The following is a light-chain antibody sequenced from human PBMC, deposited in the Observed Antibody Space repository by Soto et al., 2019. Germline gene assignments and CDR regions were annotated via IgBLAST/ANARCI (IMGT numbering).Light chain of an antibody. CDR1: QSVSSS. J-gene: IGKJ1*01. CDR2: GAC. V-gene: IGKV3-15*01. CDR3: QQYNNWPRT. Sequence: EIVVTQSPGTVSLSTGERATLSFRASQSVSSSSLAWYQQKPGQAPRLLIYGACTRATGIPARFSGSGSGTEFTLTISSLQSEDFAVYYCQQYNNWPRTFGQGTKAAI.